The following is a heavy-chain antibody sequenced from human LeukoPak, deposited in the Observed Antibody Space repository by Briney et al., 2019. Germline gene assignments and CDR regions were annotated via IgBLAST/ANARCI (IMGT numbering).Heavy chain of an antibody. CDR3: ARVRGTDAFDI. Sequence: KPSETLSLTCTVSGGSISSYYWSWIRQPPGKGLEWIGYIYYGGSTNYNPSLKSRVTISVDTSKNQFSLKLSSVTAADTAVYYCARVRGTDAFDIWGQGTMVTVSS. J-gene: IGHJ3*02. CDR1: GGSISSYY. D-gene: IGHD1-1*01. V-gene: IGHV4-59*01. CDR2: IYYGGST.